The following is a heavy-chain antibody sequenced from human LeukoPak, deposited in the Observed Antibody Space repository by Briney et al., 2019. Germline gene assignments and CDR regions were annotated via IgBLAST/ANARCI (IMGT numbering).Heavy chain of an antibody. CDR1: GGSFSGYY. D-gene: IGHD3-10*01. J-gene: IGHJ4*02. CDR2: ISSSSSTYI. V-gene: IGHV3-11*04. CDR3: AKDGGGY. Sequence: LSLTCAVYGGSFSGYYWSWIRQPPGKGLEWVSSISSSSSTYIYYADSVKGRFTISRDNAKNSLYLQMNSLRAEDTAVYYCAKDGGGYWGQGTLVTVSS.